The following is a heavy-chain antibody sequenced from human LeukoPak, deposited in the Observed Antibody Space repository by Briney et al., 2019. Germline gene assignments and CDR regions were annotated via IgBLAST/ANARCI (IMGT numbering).Heavy chain of an antibody. CDR3: ARVVVVVAAPSFDY. CDR1: GGSFSGYY. V-gene: IGHV4-34*01. D-gene: IGHD2-15*01. Sequence: SETLSLTCAVYGGSFSGYYWSWIRQPPGKGLEWIGGINHSGSTNYNPSLKSRVTISVDTSKNQFSLKLSSVTAADTAVYYCARVVVVVAAPSFDYWGQGTLVTVSS. CDR2: INHSGST. J-gene: IGHJ4*02.